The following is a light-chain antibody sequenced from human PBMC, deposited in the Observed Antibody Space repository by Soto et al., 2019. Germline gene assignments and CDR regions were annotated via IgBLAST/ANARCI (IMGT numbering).Light chain of an antibody. J-gene: IGKJ1*01. CDR1: QSVSSSY. V-gene: IGKV3-20*01. CDR3: QQYGSSPPWT. CDR2: GAS. Sequence: EIVLTQSPATLYLSPGERATLSCRASQSVSSSYLAWYQQKPGQAPRLLIYGASSRATGIPDRFSGSGSGTDFTLTISRLEPEDFAVYYCQQYGSSPPWTFGQGTKGDIK.